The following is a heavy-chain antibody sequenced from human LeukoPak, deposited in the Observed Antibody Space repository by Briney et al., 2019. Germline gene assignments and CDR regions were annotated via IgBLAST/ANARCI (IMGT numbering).Heavy chain of an antibody. CDR2: ITDSYNT. J-gene: IGHJ5*02. D-gene: IGHD6-19*01. CDR1: GIAFSDSA. CDR3: VKGACSSGCSGNH. V-gene: IGHV3-23*01. Sequence: GGSLRLSCAASGIAFSDSAMYWVRQAPGKGLECVSVITDSYNTYYRDSVKGRFTVSRDNSRKTLFLQMNSLRVDDTALYYCVKGACSSGCSGNHWGQGTPVMVSS.